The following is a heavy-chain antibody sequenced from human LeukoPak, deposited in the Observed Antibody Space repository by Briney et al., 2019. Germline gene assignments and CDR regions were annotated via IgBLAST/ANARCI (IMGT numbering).Heavy chain of an antibody. V-gene: IGHV1-3*01. CDR3: AREYYYGSGSYSDC. CDR1: GYSFTTYG. J-gene: IGHJ4*02. Sequence: ASVKVSCKASGYSFTTYGMHWVRQAPGQRLEWMGWINAANDNTKSPQKFQGRVTITRDTSASTAYMELSSLRPEDTAVYYCAREYYYGSGSYSDCWGQGTLVTVSP. CDR2: INAANDNT. D-gene: IGHD3-10*01.